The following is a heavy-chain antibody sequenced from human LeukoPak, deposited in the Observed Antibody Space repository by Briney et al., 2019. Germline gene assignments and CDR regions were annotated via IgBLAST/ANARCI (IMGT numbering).Heavy chain of an antibody. Sequence: GGSLRLSCVGSGFTFSNYWMNWVRQAPGKGLEWVASIKGDESDKKFVDSVKGRFTVSRDNPQNSLYLQINFLRAEDTAVYYCARGNYDFWSGYDDAFDIWGQGTMVTVSS. CDR1: GFTFSNYW. CDR3: ARGNYDFWSGYDDAFDI. CDR2: IKGDESDK. V-gene: IGHV3-7*01. J-gene: IGHJ3*02. D-gene: IGHD3-3*01.